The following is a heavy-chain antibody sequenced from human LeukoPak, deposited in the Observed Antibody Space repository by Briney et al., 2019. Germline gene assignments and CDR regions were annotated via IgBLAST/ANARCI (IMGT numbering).Heavy chain of an antibody. D-gene: IGHD3-3*01. CDR3: ARGVWSSHNKEYFLDY. CDR1: GYTFSIYA. V-gene: IGHV1-3*01. J-gene: IGHJ4*02. Sequence: ASVKVSCKTSGYTFSIYAMNWVRQGPGQRPEWMGWINPGNAKTKYSQRFQGRVTITRDTSASTAYMDLSSLRSEDTAVYYCARGVWSSHNKEYFLDYWGQGTLVTVSS. CDR2: INPGNAKT.